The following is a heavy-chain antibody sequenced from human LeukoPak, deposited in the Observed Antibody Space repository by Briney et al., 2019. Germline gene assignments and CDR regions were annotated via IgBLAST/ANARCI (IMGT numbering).Heavy chain of an antibody. V-gene: IGHV3-30*04. CDR1: GFTFRSYS. J-gene: IGHJ4*02. CDR3: ARDPDGDYYFDY. CDR2: TSSDGTNQ. D-gene: IGHD4-17*01. Sequence: PGGSLRLSCAASGFTFRSYSMHWVRQAPGKGLEWVAVTSSDGTNQYYADSVKGRFTISRDNSKNTLYLQMNSLRADDTAIYYCARDPDGDYYFDYWGQGTLVTVSS.